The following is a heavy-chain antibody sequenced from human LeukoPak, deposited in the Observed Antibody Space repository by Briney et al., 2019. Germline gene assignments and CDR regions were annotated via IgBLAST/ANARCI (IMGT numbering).Heavy chain of an antibody. CDR3: AKSIAAAGSIDY. CDR1: GYTFTSYY. J-gene: IGHJ4*02. CDR2: INPSGGST. V-gene: IGHV1-46*01. D-gene: IGHD6-13*01. Sequence: GASVKVSCKASGYTFTSYYMHWVRQAPGQGLEWMGIINPSGGSTSYAQKFQGRVTMTRDTSTSTVYMELSSLRSEDTAVYYCAKSIAAAGSIDYWGQGTLVTVSS.